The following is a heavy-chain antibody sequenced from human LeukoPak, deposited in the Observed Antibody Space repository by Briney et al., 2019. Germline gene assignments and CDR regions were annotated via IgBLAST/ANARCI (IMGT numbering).Heavy chain of an antibody. J-gene: IGHJ4*02. CDR2: ISDRGGTT. CDR1: GSTFGSYA. Sequence: GGSLRLSCAASGSTFGSYAMNWVRQAPGKGLEWVAVISDRGGTTYYADSVKGRFTISRDNSENTLYFQMNSLRAEDTAVYFCVKAKGTDGYKDNFDSWGQGILVTVSS. V-gene: IGHV3-23*01. D-gene: IGHD5-24*01. CDR3: VKAKGTDGYKDNFDS.